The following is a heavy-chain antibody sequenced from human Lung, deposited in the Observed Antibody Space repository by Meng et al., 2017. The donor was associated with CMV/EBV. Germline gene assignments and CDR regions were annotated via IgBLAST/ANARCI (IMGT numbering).Heavy chain of an antibody. J-gene: IGHJ4*02. V-gene: IGHV1-2*06. CDR1: GYTFTDYY. D-gene: IGHD2-2*01. CDR2: LNPNSGGT. CDR3: ARVPTHFRSTSCYPFDFDY. Sequence: VQFAVSGAEVQEPGASVQVSCKASGYTFTDYYIHWVRQAPGQGLEWMGRLNPNSGGTNYAQKFQGRVSMTRDTSISTAYMELSSLRSDDTAVFYCARVPTHFRSTSCYPFDFDYWGQGTLVTVSS.